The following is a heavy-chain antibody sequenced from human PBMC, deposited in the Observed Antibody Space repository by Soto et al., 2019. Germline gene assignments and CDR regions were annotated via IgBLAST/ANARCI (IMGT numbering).Heavy chain of an antibody. J-gene: IGHJ6*02. CDR3: THYAYVWGRYRHPPGGMDV. Sequence: QVQLVQSGAEVKKPGSSVKVSCKASGGTFSSYAISWVRQAPGQGLEWMGGIIPIFGTANYAQKFQGRVTITADKSTSTAYMELSSLRSEDTAVYDCTHYAYVWGRYRHPPGGMDVWGQGTTVTVSS. V-gene: IGHV1-69*06. D-gene: IGHD3-16*02. CDR2: IIPIFGTA. CDR1: GGTFSSYA.